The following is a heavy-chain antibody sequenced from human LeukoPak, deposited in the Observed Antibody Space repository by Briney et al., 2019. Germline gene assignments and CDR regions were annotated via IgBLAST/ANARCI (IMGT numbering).Heavy chain of an antibody. V-gene: IGHV3-33*06. CDR1: GFTFSSYG. Sequence: GGSLRLSCAASGFTFSSYGMHWVRQAPGKGLEWVAVIWYDRSNKYYADSVKGRFTISRDNSKNTLYLQMNSLRAEDTAVYYCAKDRGSGSYYKEFDYWGQGTLVTVSS. J-gene: IGHJ4*02. CDR2: IWYDRSNK. CDR3: AKDRGSGSYYKEFDY. D-gene: IGHD3-10*01.